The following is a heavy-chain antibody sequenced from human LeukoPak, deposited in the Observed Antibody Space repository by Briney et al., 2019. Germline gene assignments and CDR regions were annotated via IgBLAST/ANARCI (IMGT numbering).Heavy chain of an antibody. Sequence: PSETLSLTCTVSGGSISGYYWTWIRQAAGKGLEWIGRIHSTGNTNYNPSLKSRISMSVDTSKNQFFLKLSSVTAADTAVYYCAREKSLQNNWFDPWGQGTLVTVSS. CDR1: GGSISGYY. CDR2: IHSTGNT. V-gene: IGHV4-4*07. J-gene: IGHJ5*02. CDR3: AREKSLQNNWFDP. D-gene: IGHD2-15*01.